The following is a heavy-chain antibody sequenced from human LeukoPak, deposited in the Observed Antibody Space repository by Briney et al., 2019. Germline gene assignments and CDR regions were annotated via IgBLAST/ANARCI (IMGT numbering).Heavy chain of an antibody. CDR3: ARGDIVVVPAATGY. CDR2: ISSSSSYI. V-gene: IGHV3-21*01. CDR1: GFTFSSYS. Sequence: GGSLRLSCAASGFTFSSYSMNWVRQPPGKGLEWVSSISSSSSYIYYADSVKGRFTISRDNAKNSLYLQMNSLRAEDTAVYYCARGDIVVVPAATGYWGRGTLVTVSS. J-gene: IGHJ4*02. D-gene: IGHD2-2*01.